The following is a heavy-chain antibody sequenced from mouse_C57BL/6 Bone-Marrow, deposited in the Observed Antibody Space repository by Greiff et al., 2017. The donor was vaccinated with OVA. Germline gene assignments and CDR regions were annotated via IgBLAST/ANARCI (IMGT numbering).Heavy chain of an antibody. V-gene: IGHV1-80*01. Sequence: VQLVESGAELVKPGASVKISCKASGYAFSSYWMNWVKQRPGKGLEWIGQIYPGDGDTNYNGKFKGKATLTADKSSSTAYMQLSSLTSEDSAVYFCARIGTYSGDYWGQGTTLTVSS. J-gene: IGHJ2*01. D-gene: IGHD2-14*01. CDR3: ARIGTYSGDY. CDR1: GYAFSSYW. CDR2: IYPGDGDT.